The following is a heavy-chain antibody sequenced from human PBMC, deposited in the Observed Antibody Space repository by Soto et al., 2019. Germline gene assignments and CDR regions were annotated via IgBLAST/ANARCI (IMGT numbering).Heavy chain of an antibody. CDR1: GGTFRSDT. V-gene: IGHV1-18*01. CDR2: INTYNGNT. Sequence: ASVKVSCKTPGGTFRSDTITWVRQAPGQGLVWMGWINTYNGNTNHAQKLQGRVTMTTDTSTSTAYMELRSLRSDDTAVYYCARGVGSGTYYNQYNWFDPWGQGTLVTVSS. CDR3: ARGVGSGTYYNQYNWFDP. J-gene: IGHJ5*02. D-gene: IGHD3-10*01.